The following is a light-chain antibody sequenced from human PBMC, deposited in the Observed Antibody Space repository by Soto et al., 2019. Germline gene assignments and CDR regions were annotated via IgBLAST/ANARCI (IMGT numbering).Light chain of an antibody. J-gene: IGLJ1*01. Sequence: VLTQPPSVSVAPEKTARITCGGNNIGSKRVHWYRQKPGQAPVLVIYYDSDRPSGIPERFSGSNSGNTATLTISRVEAGDEADYYCQVWDITTDHDVFGTGTKLTVL. CDR3: QVWDITTDHDV. CDR2: YDS. CDR1: NIGSKR. V-gene: IGLV3-21*04.